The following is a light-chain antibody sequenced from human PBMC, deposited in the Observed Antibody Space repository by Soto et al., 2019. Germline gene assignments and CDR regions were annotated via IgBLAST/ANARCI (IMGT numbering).Light chain of an antibody. J-gene: IGLJ2*01. V-gene: IGLV2-14*03. CDR2: DVS. CDR3: AAYTTSSTLV. Sequence: QSALTQPASVSGSPGQSITISCAGTSADVGAFDYVSWYQHHPDKVPKLMIYDVSDRPSGVSTRFSGSKSANMASLTISGLQADDEADYYCAAYTTSSTLVFGGGTKLTVL. CDR1: SADVGAFDY.